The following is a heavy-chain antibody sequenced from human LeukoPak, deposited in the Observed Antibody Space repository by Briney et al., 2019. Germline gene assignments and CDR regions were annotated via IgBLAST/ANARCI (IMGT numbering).Heavy chain of an antibody. CDR3: ARAGSVGATTYWFDP. D-gene: IGHD1-26*01. Sequence: SVKVSCKPSRGTSSSYAISWVRHAPGQGLEWRGGIIPIFGTANYAQKFQGRVTITTDESTSTAYMELSSLRSEDTAVYYCARAGSVGATTYWFDPWGQGTLVTVSS. CDR1: RGTSSSYA. V-gene: IGHV1-69*05. CDR2: IIPIFGTA. J-gene: IGHJ5*02.